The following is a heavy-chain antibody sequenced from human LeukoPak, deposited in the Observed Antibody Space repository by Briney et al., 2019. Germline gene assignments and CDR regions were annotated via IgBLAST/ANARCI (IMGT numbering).Heavy chain of an antibody. CDR3: ASYGDYYFDY. J-gene: IGHJ4*02. V-gene: IGHV4-34*01. CDR2: INHSGST. Sequence: SETLSLTCAVYGGSFSGYYWSWIRQPPGKGLEWIGEINHSGSTNYNPSLKSRVTISVDTSKNQFSLKLRSVTAADTAVYYCASYGDYYFDYWGQGTLVTVSS. D-gene: IGHD4-17*01. CDR1: GGSFSGYY.